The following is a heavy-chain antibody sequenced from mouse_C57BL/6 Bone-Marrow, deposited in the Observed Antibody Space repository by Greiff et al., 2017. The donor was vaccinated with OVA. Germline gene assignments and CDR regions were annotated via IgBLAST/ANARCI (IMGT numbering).Heavy chain of an antibody. D-gene: IGHD1-1*01. CDR3: ARSRYYYGSSPGWFAY. CDR1: GYTFTDYY. CDR2: INPNNGGT. V-gene: IGHV1-26*01. J-gene: IGHJ3*01. Sequence: EVQLQQSGPELVKPGASVKISCKASGYTFTDYYMNWVKQSHGKSLEWIGDINPNNGGTSYNQKFKGKATLTVDKSSSTAYMELRSLTSEDSAVYYCARSRYYYGSSPGWFAYWGQGTLVTVSA.